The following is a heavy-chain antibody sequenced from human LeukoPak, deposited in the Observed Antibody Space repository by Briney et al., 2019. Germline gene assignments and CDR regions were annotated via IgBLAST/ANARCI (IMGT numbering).Heavy chain of an antibody. CDR2: ISGSGGST. CDR3: ASLANYGSARSSHGMDV. CDR1: GFTFSSYA. D-gene: IGHD3-10*01. Sequence: GGSLRLSCAASGFTFSSYAMSWVRQAPGKGLEWVSAISGSGGSTYYADSVKGRFTISRDNSKNTLYLQMNSLRAEDTAVYYCASLANYGSARSSHGMDVWGQGATVTVSS. J-gene: IGHJ6*02. V-gene: IGHV3-23*01.